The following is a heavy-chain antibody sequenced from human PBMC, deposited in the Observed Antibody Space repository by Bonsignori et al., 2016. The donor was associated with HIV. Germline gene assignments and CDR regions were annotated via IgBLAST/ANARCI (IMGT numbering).Heavy chain of an antibody. Sequence: VRQAPGKGLEWVANIKQDGSEKSYVDSVKGRFIISRDNAKNLLFLQMNNLTVGDSATYYCARAQSSSWGYWGQGTLVTVSS. D-gene: IGHD6-13*01. CDR3: ARAQSSSWGY. V-gene: IGHV3-7*03. CDR2: IKQDGSEK. J-gene: IGHJ4*02.